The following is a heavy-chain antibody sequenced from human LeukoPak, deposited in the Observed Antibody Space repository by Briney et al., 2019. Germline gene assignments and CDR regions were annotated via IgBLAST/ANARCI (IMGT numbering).Heavy chain of an antibody. CDR2: ISAYNGNT. V-gene: IGHV1-18*01. CDR3: ARDKVVGFLEWLSLDAFDI. Sequence: ASVKVSCKASGYTFTSYGISWVRQVPGQGLEWMGWISAYNGNTNYAQKLQGRVTMTTDTSTSTAYMELRSLRSDDTAVYYCARDKVVGFLEWLSLDAFDIWGQGTMVTVSS. CDR1: GYTFTSYG. D-gene: IGHD3-3*02. J-gene: IGHJ3*02.